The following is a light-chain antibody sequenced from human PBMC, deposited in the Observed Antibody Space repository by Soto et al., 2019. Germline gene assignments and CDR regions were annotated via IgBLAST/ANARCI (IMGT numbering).Light chain of an antibody. V-gene: IGLV2-14*01. CDR2: DVS. CDR1: SSDVGGYNY. Sequence: QSALTQPASVSGSPGQSITISCTGTSSDVGGYNYVSWYQQHPGKAPKLMIYDVSNRPSGVSNRFSGSKSGTTASLTISGLQAEDEADYYCSSDTSGSTLVFGGGTKLTVL. J-gene: IGLJ2*01. CDR3: SSDTSGSTLV.